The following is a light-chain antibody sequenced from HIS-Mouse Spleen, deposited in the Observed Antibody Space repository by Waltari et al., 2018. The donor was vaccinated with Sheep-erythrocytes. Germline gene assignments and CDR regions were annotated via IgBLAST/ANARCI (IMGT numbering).Light chain of an antibody. V-gene: IGKV2-28*01. CDR3: QQANSFPPT. J-gene: IGKJ1*01. CDR2: LGS. Sequence: IVMTQSPLSLPVTPGEPASIPCRSSQSPLHSNGYNYLDWYLQKPGQSPQLLIYLGSNRASGVPDRFSCSGSGTDFTLKISRVEAEDFATYCCQQANSFPPTFGQGTKVEIK. CDR1: QSPLHSNGYNY.